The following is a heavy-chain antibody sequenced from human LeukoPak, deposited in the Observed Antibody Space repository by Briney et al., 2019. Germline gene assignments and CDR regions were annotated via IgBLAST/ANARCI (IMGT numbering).Heavy chain of an antibody. Sequence: PGGSLRLSCAASGFTFSSYAMHWVRQAPGKGLEWVAVISYDGSNKYYADSVKGRFTISRDNSKNTLYLQMNSLRAEDTAVYYCAKDTGSYYYILTGYGDTINNWFDPWGQGTLVTVSS. V-gene: IGHV3-30-3*01. CDR1: GFTFSSYA. D-gene: IGHD3-9*01. CDR3: AKDTGSYYYILTGYGDTINNWFDP. J-gene: IGHJ5*02. CDR2: ISYDGSNK.